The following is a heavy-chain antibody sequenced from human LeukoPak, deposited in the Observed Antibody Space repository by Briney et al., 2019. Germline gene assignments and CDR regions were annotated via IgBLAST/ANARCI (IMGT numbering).Heavy chain of an antibody. V-gene: IGHV3-21*01. CDR2: ISSSGTYV. CDR3: ARASSKQLAGYLPDGFDI. J-gene: IGHJ3*02. Sequence: GGTLWLSCAASGFTFMTYGMNWGRQAPGKGLEWLSSISSSGTYVYYADSVNGRFTISRDNAKNSLSLQMDSLRADDAAVYYCARASSKQLAGYLPDGFDIWGKGTIVSVSS. CDR1: GFTFMTYG. D-gene: IGHD3-9*01.